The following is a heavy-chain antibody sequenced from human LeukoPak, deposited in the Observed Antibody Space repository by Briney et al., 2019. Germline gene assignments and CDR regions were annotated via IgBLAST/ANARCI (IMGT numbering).Heavy chain of an antibody. D-gene: IGHD4-17*01. CDR2: ISADNGNT. CDR1: GYTFSIYG. Sequence: ASVKVSCKASGYTFSIYGITWVRQAPGQGLEWMGFISADNGNTNHAQKSQGRVTMTTDTSTSTAYMELRSLRADEPAVYYCARCGATVTMFFDYWGQGTLVTVSS. CDR3: ARCGATVTMFFDY. V-gene: IGHV1-18*01. J-gene: IGHJ4*02.